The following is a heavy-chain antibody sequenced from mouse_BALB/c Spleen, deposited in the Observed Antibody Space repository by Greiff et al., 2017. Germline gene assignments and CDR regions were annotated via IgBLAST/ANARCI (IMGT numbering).Heavy chain of an antibody. CDR3: NVFYDAFDY. CDR1: GFNIKDYY. CDR2: IDPENGDT. V-gene: IGHV14-4*02. D-gene: IGHD2-3*01. J-gene: IGHJ2*01. Sequence: EVQLQESGAELVRSGASVKLSCTASGFNIKDYYMHRVKQRPEQGLEWIGWIDPENGDTEYAPKFQGKATMTADTSSNTAYLQLSSLTSEDTAVYYCNVFYDAFDYWGQGTTLTVSS.